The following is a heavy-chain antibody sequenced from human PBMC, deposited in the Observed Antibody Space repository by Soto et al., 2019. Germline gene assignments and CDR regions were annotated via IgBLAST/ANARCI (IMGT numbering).Heavy chain of an antibody. Sequence: GGSLRLSCAASGFTFSSYAMHWVRQAPGKGLEWVAVISYDGSNKYYADSVKGRFTISRDNSKNTLYLQMNSLRAEDTAVYYCASLVAAKDVVFDYWGQGTLVTVSS. CDR3: ASLVAAKDVVFDY. CDR1: GFTFSSYA. D-gene: IGHD5-12*01. CDR2: ISYDGSNK. V-gene: IGHV3-30-3*01. J-gene: IGHJ4*02.